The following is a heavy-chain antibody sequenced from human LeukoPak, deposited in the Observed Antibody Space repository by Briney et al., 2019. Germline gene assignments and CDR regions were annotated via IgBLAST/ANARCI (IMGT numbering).Heavy chain of an antibody. D-gene: IGHD5-12*01. CDR2: INHSGST. V-gene: IGHV4-34*01. J-gene: IGHJ3*02. Sequence: SETLSLTCAVYGGSFSGSLSGYFWSWIRQPPGKGLEWIGEINHSGSTNYNPSLKSRATISVDRSKNQLSLKLSSVTAADTAVYYCAKWVRSPNDPFDIWGQGTMVTVSS. CDR1: GGSFSGSLSGYF. CDR3: AKWVRSPNDPFDI.